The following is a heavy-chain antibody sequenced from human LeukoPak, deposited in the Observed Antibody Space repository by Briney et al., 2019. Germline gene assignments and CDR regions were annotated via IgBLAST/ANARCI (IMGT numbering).Heavy chain of an antibody. J-gene: IGHJ3*02. D-gene: IGHD5-24*01. CDR3: VKSAGKDGYRDVFDI. CDR2: ISGSGGST. CDR1: GFTFSSYA. V-gene: IGHV3-23*01. Sequence: GGSLRLSCAASGFTFSSYAMSWVRQAPGKGLEWVSAISGSGGSTYYADSVKGLFTISRDTFRDTLYLQMNSLRAEDTAVYHCVKSAGKDGYRDVFDIWGQGTVVTVSS.